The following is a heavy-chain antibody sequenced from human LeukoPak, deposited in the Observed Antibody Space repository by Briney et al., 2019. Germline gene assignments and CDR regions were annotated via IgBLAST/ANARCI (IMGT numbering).Heavy chain of an antibody. Sequence: PSETLSLTCTVSGGSISSDSYYWSWVRQPAGKGLEWIGRIYKTGSTHYNPSLKSRVTISVDTSKNQFSLKLSSVTAADTAVYYCATGRAYAAFDIWGQGTMVTVSS. J-gene: IGHJ3*02. CDR3: ATGRAYAAFDI. CDR1: GGSISSDSYY. V-gene: IGHV4-61*02. CDR2: IYKTGST. D-gene: IGHD3-10*01.